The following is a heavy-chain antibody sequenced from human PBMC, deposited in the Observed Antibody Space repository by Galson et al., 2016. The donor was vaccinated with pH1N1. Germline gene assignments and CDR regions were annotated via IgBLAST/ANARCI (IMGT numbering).Heavy chain of an antibody. CDR3: ARLGIPATIDYHYYMDV. CDR2: IYPGDSDT. CDR1: GYSFSTYW. V-gene: IGHV5-51*01. D-gene: IGHD2-2*01. J-gene: IGHJ6*03. Sequence: QSGAEVKKPGESLKISCKGTGYSFSTYWIAWVRQMPGEGLEWMGIIYPGDSDTRYSPSFQGQVTLSADKSISAAYLQWSSLQASDTAMYFCARLGIPATIDYHYYMDVWGKGTTVTVSS.